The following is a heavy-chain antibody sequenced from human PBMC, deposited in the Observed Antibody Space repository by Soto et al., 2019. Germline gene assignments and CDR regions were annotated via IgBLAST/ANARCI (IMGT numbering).Heavy chain of an antibody. CDR2: SIPIFGTA. CDR3: ARDRRRCSGPFDP. V-gene: IGHV1-69*01. J-gene: IGHJ5*02. CDR1: GGTFSSYA. Sequence: QVQLVQSGAEVKKPWSSVKVSCKASGGTFSSYAISLVRQAPGQGREWMGGSIPIFGTANYAQKFQGRVTITADECTSQAYMELSRLRSEDTAVYYCARDRRRCSGPFDPWGEGSLVTVAS. D-gene: IGHD3-10*02.